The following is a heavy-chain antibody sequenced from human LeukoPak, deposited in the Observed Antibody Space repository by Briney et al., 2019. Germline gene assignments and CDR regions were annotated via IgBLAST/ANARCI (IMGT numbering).Heavy chain of an antibody. J-gene: IGHJ4*02. CDR1: GFTLSNYW. V-gene: IGHV3-74*01. CDR3: ARKYNWNFPFEF. CDR2: ISGDGSST. Sequence: GGSLRLSCAASGFTLSNYWMHWVRQAPGRGLVWVSRISGDGSSTSYADSVKGRFTIPRDNAKNTLCLQINSLRTEDTAVYYCARKYNWNFPFEFWGQGTLVTVSS. D-gene: IGHD1-7*01.